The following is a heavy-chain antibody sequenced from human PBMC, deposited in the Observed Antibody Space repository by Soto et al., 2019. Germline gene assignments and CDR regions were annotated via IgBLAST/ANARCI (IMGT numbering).Heavy chain of an antibody. CDR3: ANRYCSSTSCYAGGVRGYYFDY. CDR2: ISGSGGST. D-gene: IGHD2-2*01. Sequence: GGSLRLSCAASGFTCSSYTMSWVRQAPGKGLEWVSAISGSGGSTYYADSVKGRFTISRDNSKNTLYLQMNSLRAEDTAVYYCANRYCSSTSCYAGGVRGYYFDYWGQGTLVTVSS. CDR1: GFTCSSYT. V-gene: IGHV3-23*01. J-gene: IGHJ4*02.